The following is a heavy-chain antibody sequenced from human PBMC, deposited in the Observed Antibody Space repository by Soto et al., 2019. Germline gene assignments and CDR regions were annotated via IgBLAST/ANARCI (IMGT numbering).Heavy chain of an antibody. CDR2: IIPVLGVT. V-gene: IGHV1-69*02. J-gene: IGHJ6*02. CDR3: ARRRYRGVDCYTQYYYGMDV. CDR1: GDTISSYT. D-gene: IGHD2-21*02. Sequence: QVQLVQSGPEVKKPGSSVRISCRSGGDTISSYTVTLVRQTPGQGLEWMGRIIPVLGVTNYTRKFKGRMTIAADKSKTTSHMELSSLKSEDTARYYCARRRYRGVDCYTQYYYGMDVWGQRTSVIVSS.